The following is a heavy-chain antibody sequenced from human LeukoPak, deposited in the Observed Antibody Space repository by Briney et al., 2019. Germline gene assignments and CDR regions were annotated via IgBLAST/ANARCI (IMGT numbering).Heavy chain of an antibody. CDR1: GFRFSDYY. Sequence: PGGSLRLSCTASGFRFSDYYMTWICQAPGKGLEWVSYISSPGTSIFYADSVTGRFTISRDNAKNLLYLQMNSLRAEDTAVYYCARGGFRYGYWFPYWGQGTLVSVSS. V-gene: IGHV3-11*01. J-gene: IGHJ4*02. D-gene: IGHD3-9*01. CDR3: ARGGFRYGYWFPY. CDR2: ISSPGTSI.